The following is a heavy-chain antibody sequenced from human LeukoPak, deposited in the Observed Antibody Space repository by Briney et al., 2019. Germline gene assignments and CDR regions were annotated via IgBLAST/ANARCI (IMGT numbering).Heavy chain of an antibody. CDR2: ISYDGSNK. CDR1: GFTFSSYA. Sequence: GRSLRLSCAASGFTFSSYAMHWVRQAPGKGLEWVAVISYDGSNKYYADSVKGRFTISRDNSKNTLYLQMNSLRAEDTAVYYCAKSPSDSSGNYFDYWGQGTLVTVSS. V-gene: IGHV3-30*18. CDR3: AKSPSDSSGNYFDY. D-gene: IGHD3-22*01. J-gene: IGHJ4*02.